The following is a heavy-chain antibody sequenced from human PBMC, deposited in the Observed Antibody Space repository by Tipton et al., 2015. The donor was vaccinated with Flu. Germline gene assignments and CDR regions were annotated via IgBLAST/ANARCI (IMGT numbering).Heavy chain of an antibody. CDR3: AKDINLASGQFEY. V-gene: IGHV3-53*01. CDR2: IFSGGST. CDR1: GFTVSNAY. J-gene: IGHJ4*02. Sequence: SLRLSCAASGFTVSNAYMSWVRQAPGKGLEWVATIFSGGSTYDSDSVKGRFTISRDNSQNTLYLQMNSLRGEDTAVYYCAKDINLASGQFEYWGQGTLVTVSS. D-gene: IGHD2-15*01.